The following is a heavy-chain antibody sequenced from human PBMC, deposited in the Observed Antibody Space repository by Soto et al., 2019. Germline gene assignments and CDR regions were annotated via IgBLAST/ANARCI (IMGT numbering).Heavy chain of an antibody. V-gene: IGHV1-8*01. CDR3: AVRLYYYDSSGYFGY. Sequence: QVQLVQSGAEVRKPGASVKVSCKASGYTFTSYYINWVRQATGQGLEWMGWMNPNSGNTGHAQKCQGRVNMTRNPSISTPYMEPSSLRAEDTALYYCAVRLYYYDSSGYFGYWGHGSLVIVSS. CDR2: MNPNSGNT. J-gene: IGHJ4*01. D-gene: IGHD3-22*01. CDR1: GYTFTSYY.